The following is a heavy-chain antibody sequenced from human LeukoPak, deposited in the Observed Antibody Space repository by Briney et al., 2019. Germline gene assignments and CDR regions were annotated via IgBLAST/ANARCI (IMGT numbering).Heavy chain of an antibody. CDR3: ARGVATTRD. CDR1: GGSFSGYY. CDR2: INHSGST. D-gene: IGHD5-12*01. V-gene: IGHV4-34*01. J-gene: IGHJ4*02. Sequence: PSETLSLTCAVYGGSFSGYYWSWIRQPPGKGLEWIGEINHSGSTNYNPSLKSRVTISVDTSKNQFSLKLYSVTAADTAVYYCARGVATTRDWGQGTLVTVSS.